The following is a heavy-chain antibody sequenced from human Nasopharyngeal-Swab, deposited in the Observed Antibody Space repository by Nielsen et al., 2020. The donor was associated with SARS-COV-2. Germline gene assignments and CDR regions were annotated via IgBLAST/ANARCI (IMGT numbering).Heavy chain of an antibody. CDR2: IKSRADGGTT. Sequence: GESLKISCAASGSWFNNAWMNWVRQAPGRGPEWVGRIKSRADGGTTDYAAPVQGRFTISRDDSKNTVYLQMDSLTTEDPAVYYCTTRAIASTAIWRNAFDIWGQGTMVTVSS. J-gene: IGHJ3*02. V-gene: IGHV3-15*07. CDR1: GSWFNNAW. D-gene: IGHD2-21*02. CDR3: TTRAIASTAIWRNAFDI.